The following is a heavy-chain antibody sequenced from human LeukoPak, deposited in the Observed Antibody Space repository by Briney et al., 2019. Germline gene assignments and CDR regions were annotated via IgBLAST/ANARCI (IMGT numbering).Heavy chain of an antibody. J-gene: IGHJ4*02. CDR1: GYTFTGYY. CDR2: INPNSGGT. CDR3: ARALESSSSNY. D-gene: IGHD6-6*01. V-gene: IGHV1-2*06. Sequence: ASVKVSCKASGYTFTGYYIHWVRQAPGQGLEWMGRINPNSGGTNYAQKFQGRVSITRDTSISTAYMELSRLTSDDTAVYYCARALESSSSNYWGQGTLVTVSS.